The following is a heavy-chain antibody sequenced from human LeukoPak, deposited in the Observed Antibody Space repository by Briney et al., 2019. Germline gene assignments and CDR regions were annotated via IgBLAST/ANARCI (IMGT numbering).Heavy chain of an antibody. CDR1: GFTFSSYG. J-gene: IGHJ5*02. CDR3: AKDSLRFLEWLPPFDP. CDR2: IRYDGSNK. D-gene: IGHD3-3*01. Sequence: GGSLRLSCAASGFTFSSYGMHWVRQAPGKGLEWVAFIRYDGSNKYYADSVKGRFTISRDNSKNTLYLQMNSLRAEDTAVYYCAKDSLRFLEWLPPFDPWGQGTLVTVSS. V-gene: IGHV3-30*02.